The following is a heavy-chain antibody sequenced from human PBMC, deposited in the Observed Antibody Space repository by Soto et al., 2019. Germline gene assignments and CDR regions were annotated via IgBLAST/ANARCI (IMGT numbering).Heavy chain of an antibody. V-gene: IGHV3-23*01. CDR2: ISGSGGST. CDR1: GFTFSSYA. Sequence: EVQLLESGGGLVQPGGSLRLSCAASGFTFSSYAMSWVRQAPGKGLEWVSAISGSGGSTYYADSVKGRFTISRDNSKNTLYLHMNSLRAEDTAVYYCAKEPGYCSSTSCYDLYYYYGMDVSGQGTTVTVSS. CDR3: AKEPGYCSSTSCYDLYYYYGMDV. J-gene: IGHJ6*02. D-gene: IGHD2-2*01.